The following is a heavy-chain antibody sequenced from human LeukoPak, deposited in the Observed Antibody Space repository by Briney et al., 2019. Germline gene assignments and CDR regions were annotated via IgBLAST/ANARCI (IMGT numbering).Heavy chain of an antibody. CDR1: GGTFSSYA. D-gene: IGHD3-22*01. CDR2: IIPIFGTA. Sequence: SVKVSCKASGGTFSSYAISWVRQAPGQGLEWMGGIIPIFGTANYAQKFQGRVTITADKSTSTAYMELSSLRSEDTAVYYCARGAPYYDSSGYPGVYWGQGTLVTVSS. CDR3: ARGAPYYDSSGYPGVY. J-gene: IGHJ4*02. V-gene: IGHV1-69*06.